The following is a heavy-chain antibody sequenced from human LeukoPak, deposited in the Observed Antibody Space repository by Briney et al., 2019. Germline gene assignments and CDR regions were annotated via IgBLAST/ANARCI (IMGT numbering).Heavy chain of an antibody. D-gene: IGHD6-19*01. CDR2: FDPEDGET. CDR3: ASRPLQWLVPLHFQH. Sequence: ASVKVSCKVSGYTLTELSMHWVRQAPGKGLQWMGGFDPEDGETIYAQKFQGRVTMTEDTSTDTAYMELSSLRSEDTAVYYCASRPLQWLVPLHFQHWGQGTLVTVSS. CDR1: GYTLTELS. J-gene: IGHJ1*01. V-gene: IGHV1-24*01.